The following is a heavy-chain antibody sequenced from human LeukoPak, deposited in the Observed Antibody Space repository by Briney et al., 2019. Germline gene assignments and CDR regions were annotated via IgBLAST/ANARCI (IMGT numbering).Heavy chain of an antibody. V-gene: IGHV4-39*01. CDR2: IYYSGST. Sequence: SETLSLTCTVSGGSISSSSYYWGWIRQPPGKGLEWIGSIYYSGSTYYNPSLKSRVTISVDTSKNQFSLKLSSVTAADTAVYYCARQYSSSWRYNWFDPWGQGTLVTVSS. CDR1: GGSISSSSYY. D-gene: IGHD6-13*01. J-gene: IGHJ5*02. CDR3: ARQYSSSWRYNWFDP.